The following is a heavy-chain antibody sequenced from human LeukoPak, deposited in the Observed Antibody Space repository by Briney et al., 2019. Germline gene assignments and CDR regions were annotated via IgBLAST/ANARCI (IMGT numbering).Heavy chain of an antibody. Sequence: GGSLSLSCAASGFTFSSYGMQWVRQAPGKGLEWVAVISHDGTVQYYADSVRGRFTISRDNSKNTLSLQMNSLRTEDTALYYCAKEGAAKTAARLDCWGQGTLVTVSS. CDR3: AKEGAAKTAARLDC. CDR1: GFTFSSYG. CDR2: ISHDGTVQ. D-gene: IGHD6-6*01. J-gene: IGHJ4*02. V-gene: IGHV3-30*18.